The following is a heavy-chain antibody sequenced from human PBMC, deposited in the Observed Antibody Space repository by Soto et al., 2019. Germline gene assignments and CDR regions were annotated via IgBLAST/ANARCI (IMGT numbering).Heavy chain of an antibody. Sequence: SVKVSCKASGGTFSSYTISWVRQAPGQGLEWMGRIIPILGIANYAQKFQGRVTITADKSTSTAYMELSSLRSEDTAVYYCARDSGYNSPDYWGQGTLVTVSS. CDR1: GGTFSSYT. CDR2: IIPILGIA. CDR3: ARDSGYNSPDY. V-gene: IGHV1-69*04. D-gene: IGHD5-12*01. J-gene: IGHJ4*02.